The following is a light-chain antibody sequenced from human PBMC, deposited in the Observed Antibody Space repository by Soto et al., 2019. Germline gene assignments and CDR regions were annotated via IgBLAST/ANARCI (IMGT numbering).Light chain of an antibody. CDR1: SSDVGGYNY. V-gene: IGLV2-8*01. CDR2: EVS. Sequence: QSALTQPPSASGSPGQSVTISCTGTSSDVGGYNYVSWYQHHPGKGPKLMIYEVSKRPSGVPDRFSGSKSGNTASLTVAGLQAADEADYYCTSYAGSNNYVFGTGTKLTVL. CDR3: TSYAGSNNYV. J-gene: IGLJ1*01.